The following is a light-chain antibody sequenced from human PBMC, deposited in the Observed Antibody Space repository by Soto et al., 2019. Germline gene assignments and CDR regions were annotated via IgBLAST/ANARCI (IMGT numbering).Light chain of an antibody. Sequence: DIQMTQSPSALSASVGDRVTITCRASQSISSWLAWYQQKPGKAPKLLIYDASNLETGVPSRFSGSGSGTEFTLTISSLQPDDFATYYCQQYNSYSGTFGQGSKVAI. CDR2: DAS. V-gene: IGKV1-5*01. CDR3: QQYNSYSGT. CDR1: QSISSW. J-gene: IGKJ1*01.